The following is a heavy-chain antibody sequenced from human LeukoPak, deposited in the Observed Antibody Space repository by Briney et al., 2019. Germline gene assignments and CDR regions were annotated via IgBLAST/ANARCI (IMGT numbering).Heavy chain of an antibody. D-gene: IGHD6-25*01. J-gene: IGHJ4*02. CDR3: ARLGSGGSEFDY. CDR2: IYYSGST. Sequence: PSETLSLTCTVSGGSISSSSYYWGWIRQPPGKGLEWIGSIYYSGSTYYNPSLKSRVTISVDTSKNQFSLKLSSVTAADTAVYYCARLGSGGSEFDYWGQGTLVTVSS. V-gene: IGHV4-39*01. CDR1: GGSISSSSYY.